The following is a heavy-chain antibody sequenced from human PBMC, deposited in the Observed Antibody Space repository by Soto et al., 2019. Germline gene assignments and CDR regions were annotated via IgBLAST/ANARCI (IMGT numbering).Heavy chain of an antibody. CDR3: ARYVDTAMVLDY. CDR1: GGSISSYY. CDR2: IYYSGST. Sequence: QVQLQESGPGLVKPSETLSLTCTVSGGSISSYYWSWIRQPPGKGLEWIGYIYYSGSTNYNPSLKSRVTISVDTSKNQFSLKLSSVTSADTAVYYCARYVDTAMVLDYWVQGTLVTVSS. D-gene: IGHD5-18*01. J-gene: IGHJ4*02. V-gene: IGHV4-59*01.